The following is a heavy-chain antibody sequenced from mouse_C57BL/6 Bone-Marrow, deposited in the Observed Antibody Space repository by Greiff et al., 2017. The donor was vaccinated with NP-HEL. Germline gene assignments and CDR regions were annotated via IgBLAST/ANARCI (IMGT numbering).Heavy chain of an antibody. J-gene: IGHJ2*01. CDR3: TTPIYYGYDGDY. V-gene: IGHV14-4*01. CDR2: IDPENCDT. Sequence: VQLQQSGAELVRPGASVKLSCTASGFNIKDDYMHWVKQRPEQGLAWIGCIDPENCDTEYASKFQGKATITADTSSNTAYLQLSSLTSEDTAVYYCTTPIYYGYDGDYWGQGTTLTVSS. CDR1: GFNIKDDY. D-gene: IGHD2-2*01.